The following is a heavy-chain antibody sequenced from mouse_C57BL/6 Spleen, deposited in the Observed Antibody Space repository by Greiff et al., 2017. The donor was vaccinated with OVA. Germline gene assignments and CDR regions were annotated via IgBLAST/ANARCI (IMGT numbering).Heavy chain of an antibody. D-gene: IGHD2-4*01. V-gene: IGHV1-4*01. J-gene: IGHJ3*01. Sequence: VQLVESGAELARPGASVKMSCKASGYTFTSYTMHWVKQRPGQGLEWIGYINPSSGYTKYNQKFKDKATLTADKSSSTAYMQLSSLTSEDSAVYYCARLYYDYDGPWFAYWGQGTLVTVSA. CDR2: INPSSGYT. CDR1: GYTFTSYT. CDR3: ARLYYDYDGPWFAY.